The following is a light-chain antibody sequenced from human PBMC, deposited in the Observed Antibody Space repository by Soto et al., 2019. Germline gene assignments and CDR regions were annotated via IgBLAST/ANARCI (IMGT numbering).Light chain of an antibody. V-gene: IGKV2-28*01. CDR3: MQPLQPPT. CDR1: QTLLHSNGYNY. CDR2: LGS. Sequence: DIVMTQSPPSLPVTPGEPASFSCRSSQTLLHSNGYNYLDWYLQKPGQSPQLLIYLGSNRASGVPEGFGGSVSGKYFTLKIRGGGVGDVGFYYCMQPLQPPTFGGGTKVEIK. J-gene: IGKJ4*01.